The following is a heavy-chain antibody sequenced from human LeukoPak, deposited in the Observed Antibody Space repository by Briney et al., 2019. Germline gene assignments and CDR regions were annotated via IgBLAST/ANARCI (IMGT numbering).Heavy chain of an antibody. CDR1: GYTFTGYY. V-gene: IGHV1-2*02. J-gene: IGHJ4*02. CDR3: ARGQADFWSGYADY. Sequence: ASVKVSCKASGYTFTGYYMHWVRQAPGQGLEWMGWINPNSGGTNYAQKFQGRVTMTRDTSISTAYMELSRLRSDDTAVYYCARGQADFWSGYADYWGQGTLVTVSS. D-gene: IGHD3-3*01. CDR2: INPNSGGT.